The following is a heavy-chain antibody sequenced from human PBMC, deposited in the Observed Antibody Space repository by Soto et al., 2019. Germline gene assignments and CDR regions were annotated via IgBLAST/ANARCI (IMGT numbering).Heavy chain of an antibody. D-gene: IGHD4-4*01. CDR3: ARDYYSNHGGYYYGMDV. V-gene: IGHV1-69*13. CDR1: GGTFSSYA. Sequence: SVKVSCKASGGTFSSYAISWVRQAPGQGLEWMGGIITIFGTANYAQKFQGRVTITADESTSTAYMELSSLRSEDTAVYYCARDYYSNHGGYYYGMDVWGQGTTVTVSS. CDR2: IITIFGTA. J-gene: IGHJ6*02.